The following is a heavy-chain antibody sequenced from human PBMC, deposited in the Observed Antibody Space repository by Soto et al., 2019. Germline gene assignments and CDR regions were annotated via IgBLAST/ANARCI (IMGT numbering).Heavy chain of an antibody. Sequence: EVQLVESGGGLVQPGRSLRLSCAASGVTFDDYAMHWVRQAPGKGLEWVSGISWNSGSIGYADSVKGRFTISRDNAKNSLYLQMSSLRPEDTALYYCVKGGRTLWFLQHWGQGTLVTVSS. CDR2: ISWNSGSI. CDR1: GVTFDDYA. J-gene: IGHJ1*01. CDR3: VKGGRTLWFLQH. V-gene: IGHV3-9*01. D-gene: IGHD5-18*01.